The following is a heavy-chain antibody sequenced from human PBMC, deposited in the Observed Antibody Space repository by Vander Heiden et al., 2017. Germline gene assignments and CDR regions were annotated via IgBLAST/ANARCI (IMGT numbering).Heavy chain of an antibody. Sequence: EVHLLESAGGLVQPGGSLRLSSAASGFTFTSYVMTWDRRAPGKGLEWVSSISGTGTSTYYADSVKGRFTISRDNSKNTLYLQMNSLGAEDTAVYYCAKETGVFGARGGFDYWGQGALVTVSS. D-gene: IGHD2-8*02. J-gene: IGHJ4*02. CDR1: GFTFTSYV. CDR2: ISGTGTST. V-gene: IGHV3-23*01. CDR3: AKETGVFGARGGFDY.